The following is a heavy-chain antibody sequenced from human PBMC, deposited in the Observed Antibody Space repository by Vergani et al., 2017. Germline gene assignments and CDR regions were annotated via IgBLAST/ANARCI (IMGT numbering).Heavy chain of an antibody. D-gene: IGHD5-24*01. CDR2: IYHSGST. Sequence: QVQLQESGPGLVKPSGTLSLTCAVSGGSISSSNWWSWVRQPPGKGLEWSGEIYHSGSTNYNPSLKSRVPISVDRAKNQFSRKLSSVTAADTAVYYCAGGDGAGFCLYWGQGTLVTVSS. CDR1: GGSISSSNW. J-gene: IGHJ4*02. V-gene: IGHV4-4*02. CDR3: AGGDGAGFCLY.